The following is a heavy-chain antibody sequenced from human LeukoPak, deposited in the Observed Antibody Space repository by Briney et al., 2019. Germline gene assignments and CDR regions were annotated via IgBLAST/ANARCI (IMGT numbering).Heavy chain of an antibody. J-gene: IGHJ4*02. Sequence: NSGGSLRLSCAASGFTFSSYSMNWVRQAPGKGLEWVSSISSSSSYIYYADSVKGRFTISRDNAKNSLYLQMNSLRAEDTAVYYCARDTAAAAGTFDYWGQGTLVTVSS. D-gene: IGHD6-13*01. CDR1: GFTFSSYS. CDR3: ARDTAAAAGTFDY. CDR2: ISSSSSYI. V-gene: IGHV3-21*01.